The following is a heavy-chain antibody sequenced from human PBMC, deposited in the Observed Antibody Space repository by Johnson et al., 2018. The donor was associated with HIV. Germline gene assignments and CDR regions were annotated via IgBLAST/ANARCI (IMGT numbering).Heavy chain of an antibody. CDR1: GFTFTSYT. Sequence: QVQLVESGGGVVPPGRSLRLTCAASGFTFTSYTMHWVRQAPGKGPDWVAMISHDGTNENYADSVKGRFTISRDNSKNTLYLQMNSLRAEDTAVYYCAKGNGDYRSDAFDSWGQGTMVTVSS. D-gene: IGHD4-17*01. V-gene: IGHV3-30*04. CDR2: ISHDGTNE. CDR3: AKGNGDYRSDAFDS. J-gene: IGHJ3*02.